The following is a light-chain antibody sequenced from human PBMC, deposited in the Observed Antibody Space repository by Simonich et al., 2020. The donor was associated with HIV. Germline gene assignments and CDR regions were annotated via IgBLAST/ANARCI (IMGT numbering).Light chain of an antibody. J-gene: IGLJ3*02. CDR1: SSNLGSNT. Sequence: QSVLTQPPSASGTPGPRVTISCSGSSSNLGSNTVNWYQQLPGTAPKLLIYSNNQRPSVVPDRFSGSKSGTSASLAISGLQSEDEADYYCAAWDDSLNGWVFGGGTKLTVL. CDR3: AAWDDSLNGWV. CDR2: SNN. V-gene: IGLV1-44*01.